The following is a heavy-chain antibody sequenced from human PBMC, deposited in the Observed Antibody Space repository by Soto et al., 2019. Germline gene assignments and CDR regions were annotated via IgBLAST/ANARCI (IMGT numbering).Heavy chain of an antibody. D-gene: IGHD3-22*01. Sequence: GASVKVSCKASGYTFTMYAMHCVLQAPLQRLEGMGWINAGNGNTKYSQKFQGRVTITRDTSASTAYMELSSLRSEDTAVYYCARVGPDSSGYYYYFDYWGQGTLVTVSS. CDR3: ARVGPDSSGYYYYFDY. V-gene: IGHV1-3*01. CDR2: INAGNGNT. J-gene: IGHJ4*02. CDR1: GYTFTMYA.